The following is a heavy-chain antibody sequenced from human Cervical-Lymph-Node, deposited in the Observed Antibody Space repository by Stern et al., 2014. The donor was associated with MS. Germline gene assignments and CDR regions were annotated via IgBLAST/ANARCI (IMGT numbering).Heavy chain of an antibody. Sequence: QVQLQESGPGLVKPSQTLSLTCSVSGGSISSGSSYWSWLRQHPGQGLEWIAYIHYSGNTYYKSSLKSRVHLSADTSKNQFSLELSSVTAADTAVYYCARLSSDAFDIWGQGTLVTVSS. CDR3: ARLSSDAFDI. CDR2: IHYSGNT. V-gene: IGHV4-31*03. J-gene: IGHJ3*02. CDR1: GGSISSGSSY.